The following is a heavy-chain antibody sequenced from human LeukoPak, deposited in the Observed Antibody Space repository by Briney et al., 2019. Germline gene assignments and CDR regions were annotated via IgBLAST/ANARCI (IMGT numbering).Heavy chain of an antibody. Sequence: PGGSLRLSCAASGFTFSSYSMNWVRQAPGKGLEWVSSISSSSSYIYYADSVKGRFTIPRDNAKNSLYLQMNSLRAEDTAVYYCARVVTTYAFDIWGQGTMATVSS. J-gene: IGHJ3*02. CDR2: ISSSSSYI. V-gene: IGHV3-21*01. D-gene: IGHD4-17*01. CDR1: GFTFSSYS. CDR3: ARVVTTYAFDI.